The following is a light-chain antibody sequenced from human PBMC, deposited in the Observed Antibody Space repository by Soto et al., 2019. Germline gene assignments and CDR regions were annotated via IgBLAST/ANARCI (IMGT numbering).Light chain of an antibody. CDR1: KSLVEGDGDIN. J-gene: IGKJ2*01. CDR3: MQGRLPYT. CDR2: KVS. Sequence: VMTQSPLSLPVTLGQPASISCRSSKSLVEGDGDINLIWFQQRPGQSPRRLIYKVSNRDPGVPDRFSGSGSGTDFTLRISRVEAEDLAIYYCMQGRLPYTFGQGTRLEIK. V-gene: IGKV2-30*01.